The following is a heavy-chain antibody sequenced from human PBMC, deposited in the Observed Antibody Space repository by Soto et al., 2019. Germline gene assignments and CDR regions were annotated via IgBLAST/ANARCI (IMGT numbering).Heavy chain of an antibody. CDR3: ARGGFWSGYYYYYYMAV. CDR2: MNPNSGNT. CDR1: GYTFTSYD. D-gene: IGHD3-3*01. V-gene: IGHV1-8*01. Sequence: ASVKVSCKASGYTFTSYDINWVRQATGQGLEWMGWMNPNSGNTGYAQKFQGRVTMTRNTSISTAYMELSSLRSEDTAVYYCARGGFWSGYYYYYYMAVWGKGTTVTVSS. J-gene: IGHJ6*03.